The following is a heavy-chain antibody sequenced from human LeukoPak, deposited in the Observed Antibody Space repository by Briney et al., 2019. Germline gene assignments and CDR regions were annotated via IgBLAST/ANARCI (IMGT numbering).Heavy chain of an antibody. CDR3: ASLRILDDYGDYSY. CDR2: INHSGST. V-gene: IGHV4-34*01. CDR1: GESFSGDY. D-gene: IGHD4-17*01. Sequence: PSETLSLTCAVYGESFSGDYWSWIRQPPGKGLEWIGEINHSGSTNYNPSLKSRVTISVDTSKKQFSLKLSSVTAADTAVYYCASLRILDDYGDYSYWGQGTLVTVSS. J-gene: IGHJ4*02.